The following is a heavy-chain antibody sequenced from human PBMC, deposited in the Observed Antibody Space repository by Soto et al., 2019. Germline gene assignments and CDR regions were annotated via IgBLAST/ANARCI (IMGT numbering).Heavy chain of an antibody. Sequence: GASVKVSCKASGGTFSSYAISWVRQAPGQGLEWMGGIIPIFGTANYAQKFQGRVTITADESTSTAYMELSSLRSEDTAVYYCARVAGWGDSLADAFDIWGQGTMVTVSS. CDR3: ARVAGWGDSLADAFDI. V-gene: IGHV1-69*13. D-gene: IGHD6-19*01. CDR1: GGTFSSYA. CDR2: IIPIFGTA. J-gene: IGHJ3*02.